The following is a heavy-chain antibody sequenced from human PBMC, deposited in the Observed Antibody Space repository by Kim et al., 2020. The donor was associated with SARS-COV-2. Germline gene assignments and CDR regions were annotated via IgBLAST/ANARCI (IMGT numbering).Heavy chain of an antibody. Sequence: ASVKVSCKASGYTFSDYAIHWARQAPGQRLECMGWINAGNGIAKYSQKFQDRVTITRDTSANTAYMEVSSLRSEDTAVYYCARVYCSSTSCQYYFDYWGQGTQVTVSS. CDR3: ARVYCSSTSCQYYFDY. J-gene: IGHJ4*02. CDR1: GYTFSDYA. V-gene: IGHV1-3*01. D-gene: IGHD2-2*01. CDR2: INAGNGIA.